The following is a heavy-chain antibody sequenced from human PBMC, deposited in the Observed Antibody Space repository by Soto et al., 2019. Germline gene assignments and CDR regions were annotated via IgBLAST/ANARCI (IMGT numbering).Heavy chain of an antibody. CDR2: IKGDGSGT. CDR3: AREDTVATLRF. CDR1: GFTFSSYW. Sequence: EVQLVESGGGLVQPGGSLRLSCAASGFTFSSYWMSWVRQAPGKGLEWVANIKGDGSGTYYVDSMRGRFTISRDNAKNSLYLQMNTLRADDTAVYFCAREDTVATLRFWGQGTLVTVSS. J-gene: IGHJ4*02. D-gene: IGHD2-21*02. V-gene: IGHV3-7*03.